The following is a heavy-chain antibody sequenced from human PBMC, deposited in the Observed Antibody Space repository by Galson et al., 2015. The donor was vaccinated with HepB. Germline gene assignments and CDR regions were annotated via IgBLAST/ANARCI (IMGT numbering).Heavy chain of an antibody. Sequence: SVKVSCKASGYTFTNYYMHWVRQAPGQGLEWMGIINPSVNRTNYAQKFQGRVIMTGDTSTSTVYIELSSLRSEDTAVYYCARDQPYYFDYWGQGTLVTVSS. V-gene: IGHV1-46*01. CDR2: INPSVNRT. CDR3: ARDQPYYFDY. J-gene: IGHJ4*02. CDR1: GYTFTNYY.